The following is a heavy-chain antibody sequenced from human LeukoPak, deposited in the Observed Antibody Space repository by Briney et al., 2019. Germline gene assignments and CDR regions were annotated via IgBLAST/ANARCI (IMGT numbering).Heavy chain of an antibody. CDR2: ISGSGGST. D-gene: IGHD3-10*01. CDR1: GFTFSSYG. J-gene: IGHJ4*02. CDR3: ARVRLVRGVIYFDY. V-gene: IGHV3-23*01. Sequence: GTLRLSCAASGFTFSSYGMSWVRQAPGKGLEWVSAISGSGGSTYYADSVKGRFTISRDNSKNTLYLQMNSLRAEDTAVYYCARVRLVRGVIYFDYWGQGTLVTVSS.